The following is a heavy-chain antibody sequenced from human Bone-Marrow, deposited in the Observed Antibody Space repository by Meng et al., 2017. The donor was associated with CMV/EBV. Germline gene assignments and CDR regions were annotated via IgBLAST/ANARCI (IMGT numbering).Heavy chain of an antibody. CDR2: IYSGGSTT. CDR1: GFTFSNYA. CDR3: ARSGAEWGRLDY. Sequence: GESLKISCAASGFTFSNYAMSWGRQAPGKGLVWVSVIYSGGSTTYYADSVKGRFTISRDNSKNTVYLQMSSLRAEDTAVYYCARSGAEWGRLDYWGQGTLVTVSS. J-gene: IGHJ4*02. D-gene: IGHD3-3*01. V-gene: IGHV3-23*03.